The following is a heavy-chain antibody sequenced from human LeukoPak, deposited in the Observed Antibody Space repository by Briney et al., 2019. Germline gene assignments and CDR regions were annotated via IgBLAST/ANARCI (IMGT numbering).Heavy chain of an antibody. D-gene: IGHD4-23*01. CDR2: IIPIFGTA. V-gene: IGHV1-69*13. CDR3: ASRLRWKNWFDP. J-gene: IGHJ5*02. CDR1: GGTFSSYA. Sequence: SVKVSCKASGGTFSSYAISWVRQAPGQGLEWMGGIIPIFGTASYAQKFQGRVTITADESTSTAYMELSSLRSEDTAVYYCASRLRWKNWFDPWGQGTLVTVSS.